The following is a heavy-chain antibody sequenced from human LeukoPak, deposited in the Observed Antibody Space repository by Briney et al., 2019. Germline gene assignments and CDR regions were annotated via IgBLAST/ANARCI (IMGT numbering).Heavy chain of an antibody. CDR1: GFTFSSYA. CDR3: AKDEGDYVWGSYRYIGYFDY. J-gene: IGHJ4*02. Sequence: GGSLRLSCAASGFTFSSYAMSWVRQAPGKGLEGVSAISGSGGSTYYADSVKGGFTISRDNSKITLYLQMTSLRAEDTAVYYCAKDEGDYVWGSYRYIGYFDYWGQGTLVTVSS. D-gene: IGHD3-16*02. V-gene: IGHV3-23*01. CDR2: ISGSGGST.